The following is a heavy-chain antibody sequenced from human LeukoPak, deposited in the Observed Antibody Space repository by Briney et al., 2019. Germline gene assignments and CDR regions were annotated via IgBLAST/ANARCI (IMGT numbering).Heavy chain of an antibody. J-gene: IGHJ1*01. CDR1: GYSFTSYW. D-gene: IGHD6-19*01. Sequence: GESLKISCKGSGYSFTSYWISWVRQMPGKGLEWMGRIDPSGSYTNYSPSFQGHVTISADKSISTAYLQWSSLKASDTAMYYCAGAGIAVAGNAEYFQHWGQGTLVTVSS. CDR2: IDPSGSYT. CDR3: AGAGIAVAGNAEYFQH. V-gene: IGHV5-10-1*01.